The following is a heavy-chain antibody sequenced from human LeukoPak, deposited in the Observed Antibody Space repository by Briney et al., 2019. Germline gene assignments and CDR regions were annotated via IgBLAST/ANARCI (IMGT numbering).Heavy chain of an antibody. CDR2: ISSSSSYI. V-gene: IGHV3-21*01. CDR3: ARDCIRGSYYYDSPDY. Sequence: GGSLRLSCAASGFTFSSYSMNWVRQAPGKGLEWVSSISSSSSYIYYADSVKGRFTISRDNSKNTLYLQMNSLRAEDTAVYYCARDCIRGSYYYDSPDYWGQGTLVTVSS. J-gene: IGHJ4*02. D-gene: IGHD3-22*01. CDR1: GFTFSSYS.